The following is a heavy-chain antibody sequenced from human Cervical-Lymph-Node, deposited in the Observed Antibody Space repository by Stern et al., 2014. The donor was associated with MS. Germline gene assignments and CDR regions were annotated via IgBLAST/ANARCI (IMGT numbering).Heavy chain of an antibody. Sequence: QVQLVESGGGVVQPGRSLRLSCAASGFTFSNYGMHWVRQAPGKGLEWVAGIWYGGSNKYYADSVKGRFTISRDIPKNTLYLQMNSLRAEDTAVYYCARDVATREIVAAGGMDVWGQGTTVTVSS. D-gene: IGHD5-12*01. CDR3: ARDVATREIVAAGGMDV. CDR2: IWYGGSNK. V-gene: IGHV3-33*01. J-gene: IGHJ6*02. CDR1: GFTFSNYG.